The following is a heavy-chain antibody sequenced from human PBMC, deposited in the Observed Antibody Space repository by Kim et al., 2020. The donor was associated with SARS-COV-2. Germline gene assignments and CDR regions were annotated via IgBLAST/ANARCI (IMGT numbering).Heavy chain of an antibody. CDR3: VKVKDMSSWSLDQ. Sequence: GGSLRLSCAASGFNFNIDWMTWVRQAPGKGLEWVGRIKSKGGGETTDYATSVEGRFTISRDDSKATVYLHMNSLITDDTAVYYCVKVKDMSSWSLDQWGQGTLVTVSS. J-gene: IGHJ4*02. CDR1: GFNFNIDW. V-gene: IGHV3-15*05. D-gene: IGHD6-19*01. CDR2: IKSKGGGETT.